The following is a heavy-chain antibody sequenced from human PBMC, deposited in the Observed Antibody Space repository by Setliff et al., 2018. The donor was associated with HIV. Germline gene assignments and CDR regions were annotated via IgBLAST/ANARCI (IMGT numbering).Heavy chain of an antibody. V-gene: IGHV1-2*02. CDR2: ISPNNGDK. CDR1: GYTFTDYF. D-gene: IGHD7-27*01. Sequence: ASVKVSCKASGYTFTDYFLHWVRQAPGQGLEWMGWISPNNGDKNIPQRFRGRVTMTRGTSISTAYLELNGLRSDDTSMYYCARQLSNSLDYWGQGTLVTVSS. J-gene: IGHJ4*02. CDR3: ARQLSNSLDY.